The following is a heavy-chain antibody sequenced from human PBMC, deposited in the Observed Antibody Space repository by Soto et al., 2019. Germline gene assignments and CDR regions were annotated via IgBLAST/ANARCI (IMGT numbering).Heavy chain of an antibody. Sequence: GGSLRLSCAASGFNFITYSLSWVRQAPGKGLEWVSHISGSSIYIHYADSVRGRFTISRDNAKNSVYLQMDSLRVEDTAVYYCAREGALKPFSSWGQGALVTVSS. V-gene: IGHV3-21*01. CDR1: GFNFITYS. CDR3: AREGALKPFSS. CDR2: ISGSSIYI. J-gene: IGHJ5*02.